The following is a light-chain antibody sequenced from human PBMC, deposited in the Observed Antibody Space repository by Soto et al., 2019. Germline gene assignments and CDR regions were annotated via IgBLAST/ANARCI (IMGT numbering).Light chain of an antibody. CDR1: SIDIGGYNF. CDR2: DVG. CDR3: NSYRTVSTYV. Sequence: QSVLTQHASVSGSPGQSITIACTGTSIDIGGYNFVSWYQQHPGKAPKLLIYDVGNRPSGVSNRFSGSKSDNTASLTISGLQAEDEAHYYCNSYRTVSTYVFGTGTKVTVL. V-gene: IGLV2-14*01. J-gene: IGLJ1*01.